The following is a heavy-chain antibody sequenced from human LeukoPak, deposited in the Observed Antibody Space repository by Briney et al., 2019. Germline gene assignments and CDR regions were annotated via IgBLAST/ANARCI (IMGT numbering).Heavy chain of an antibody. CDR2: INPNSGGT. J-gene: IGHJ4*02. V-gene: IGHV1-2*02. Sequence: VASVKVSCKASGYTFTGYYMHWVRQAPGQGLEWMGWINPNSGGTNYAQKFQGRVTMTRDTSISTAYMELSRLRSDDTAVYYCAREMTTVTTLSYWGQGTLVTVSS. CDR3: AREMTTVTTLSY. CDR1: GYTFTGYY. D-gene: IGHD4-17*01.